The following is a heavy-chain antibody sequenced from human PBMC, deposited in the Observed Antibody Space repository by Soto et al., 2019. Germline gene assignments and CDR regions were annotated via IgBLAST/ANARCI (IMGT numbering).Heavy chain of an antibody. CDR1: GLTFSSYA. CDR2: ISYDGSNK. Sequence: GGALRLSCAASGLTFSSYAMHWVRQAPGKGLEWVAIISYDGSNKYYADSVKGRFTISRDNSKNTLYLQMTSLRAEDTAVYYCARGLRWSSGMDYWGQGTLVTVSS. V-gene: IGHV3-30-3*01. CDR3: ARGLRWSSGMDY. J-gene: IGHJ4*02. D-gene: IGHD6-19*01.